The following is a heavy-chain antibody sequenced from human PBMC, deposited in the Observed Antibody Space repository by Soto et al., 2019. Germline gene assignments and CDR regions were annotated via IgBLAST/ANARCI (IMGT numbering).Heavy chain of an antibody. CDR3: ARDFRWRVVVAPAAPYNWFDP. CDR2: ISAYNGNT. Sequence: QVQLVQSGAEVKKPGASVKVSCKASGYTFTSYGISWVRQAPGQGLEWMGWISAYNGNTNYAQKLQGRVTMTTDTSTSTAYMELRSLRSDDTAMYYFARDFRWRVVVAPAAPYNWFDPWGQGTLVTVSS. D-gene: IGHD2-2*01. J-gene: IGHJ5*02. CDR1: GYTFTSYG. V-gene: IGHV1-18*04.